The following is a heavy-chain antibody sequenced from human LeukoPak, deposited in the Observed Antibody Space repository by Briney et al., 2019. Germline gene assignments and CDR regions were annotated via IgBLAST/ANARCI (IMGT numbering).Heavy chain of an antibody. CDR3: ARGPAIIYYYYGMDV. CDR2: INHSGST. D-gene: IGHD2-2*01. CDR1: GGSFSGYY. Sequence: SETLSLTCAVYGGSFSGYYWRWIRQPPGKGLEWSGEINHSGSTNYNPSLKSRVTIPVDTSQNQVSLKLSSVTAADTAVYYCARGPAIIYYYYGMDVWGQGTTVTVSS. J-gene: IGHJ6*02. V-gene: IGHV4-34*01.